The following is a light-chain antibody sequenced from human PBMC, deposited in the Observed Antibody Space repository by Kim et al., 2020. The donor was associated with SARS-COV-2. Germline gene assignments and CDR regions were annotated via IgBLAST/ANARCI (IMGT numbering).Light chain of an antibody. J-gene: IGKJ4*01. Sequence: VMTQSPATLSVSPGETVILSCRASDSVNRNLAWYQQNPGQAPRLLVYDISNRATGIPDRFSGSESGTEFTLTISSLKSEDFGVYFFHQYKMWHTFGGGTKVDIK. CDR1: DSVNRN. CDR2: DIS. CDR3: HQYKMWHT. V-gene: IGKV3-15*01.